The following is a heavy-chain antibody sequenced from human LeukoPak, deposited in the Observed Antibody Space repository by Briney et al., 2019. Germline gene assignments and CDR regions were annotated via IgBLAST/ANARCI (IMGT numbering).Heavy chain of an antibody. V-gene: IGHV3-48*01. CDR3: AKSGSSWDLEY. CDR2: LTRGSSNI. Sequence: GGSLRLSCEASGFPFMTYAMNWIRQSPGKGLEWVAFLTRGSSNIQYAESVKGRFTISRDNGKDSLFLQMNSLRAEDTAVYYCAKSGSSWDLEYWGQGALVAVSS. CDR1: GFPFMTYA. D-gene: IGHD6-13*01. J-gene: IGHJ4*02.